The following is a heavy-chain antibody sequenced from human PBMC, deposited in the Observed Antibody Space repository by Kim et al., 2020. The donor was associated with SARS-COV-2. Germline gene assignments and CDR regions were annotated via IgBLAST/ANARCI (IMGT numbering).Heavy chain of an antibody. Sequence: YYADSVKGRFTISRDNSKNSLYLQMNSLRTEDTALYYCAKDIGYSYGSDYWGQGTLVTVSS. J-gene: IGHJ4*02. V-gene: IGHV3-43*01. D-gene: IGHD5-18*01. CDR3: AKDIGYSYGSDY.